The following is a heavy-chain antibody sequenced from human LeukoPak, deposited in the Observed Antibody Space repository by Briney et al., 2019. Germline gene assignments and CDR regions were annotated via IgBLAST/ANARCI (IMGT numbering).Heavy chain of an antibody. J-gene: IGHJ5*02. CDR2: IYYSGST. CDR3: ARDHTTSSNWFDP. CDR1: GGSISSGDYY. V-gene: IGHV4-31*11. D-gene: IGHD2-2*01. Sequence: SETLSLTCAVSGGSISSGDYYWSWIRQHPGKGLEWIGYIYYSGSTYYNPSLKSRVTISVDTSKNQFSLKLSSVTAADTAVYYCARDHTTSSNWFDPWGQGTLVTVSS.